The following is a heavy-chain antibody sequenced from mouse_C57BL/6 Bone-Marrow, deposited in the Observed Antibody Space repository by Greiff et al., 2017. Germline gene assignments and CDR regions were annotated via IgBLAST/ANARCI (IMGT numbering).Heavy chain of an antibody. D-gene: IGHD2-3*01. V-gene: IGHV1-81*01. CDR1: GYTFTSYG. J-gene: IGHJ2*01. CDR3: ARWGSYDGYLDY. Sequence: LVESGAELARPGASVQLSCKASGYTFTSYGISWVKQRTGQGLEWIGEIYPRSGNTYYNEKFKGKATLTADKSSSTAYMELRSLTSEDSAVYFCARWGSYDGYLDYWGQGTTLTVSS. CDR2: IYPRSGNT.